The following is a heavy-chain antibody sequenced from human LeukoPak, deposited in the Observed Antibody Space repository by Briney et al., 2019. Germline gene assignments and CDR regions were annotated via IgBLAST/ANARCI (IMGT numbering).Heavy chain of an antibody. CDR1: GFTFSSYA. Sequence: GGSLRLSCAASGFTFSSYAMSWVRQAPGKGLEWVSVISDGGGSTYYADSVKGRFTISRDNSKNMVYLEMNSQRPDDTAVYYCAKDLGKKYQLLGGGYWGQGTLVTVSS. CDR2: ISDGGGST. CDR3: AKDLGKKYQLLGGGY. V-gene: IGHV3-23*01. J-gene: IGHJ4*02. D-gene: IGHD2-2*01.